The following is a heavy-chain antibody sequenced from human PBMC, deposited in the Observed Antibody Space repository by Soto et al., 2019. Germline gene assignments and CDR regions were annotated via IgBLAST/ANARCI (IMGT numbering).Heavy chain of an antibody. CDR2: ISYDGSNK. CDR3: ARGSSSWFGYYYGMDV. J-gene: IGHJ6*02. D-gene: IGHD6-13*01. CDR1: GFTFSSYA. Sequence: QVQLVESGGGVVQPGRSLRLSCAASGFTFSSYAMHWVRQAPGKGLEWVAVISYDGSNKYYADSAKGRFTISRDNSKNTLYLQMNSLRAEDTAVYYCARGSSSWFGYYYGMDVWGQGTTVTVSS. V-gene: IGHV3-30-3*01.